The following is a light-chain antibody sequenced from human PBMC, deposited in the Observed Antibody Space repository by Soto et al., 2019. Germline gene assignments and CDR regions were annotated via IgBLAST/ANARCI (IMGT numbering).Light chain of an antibody. CDR1: QSIGTS. CDR3: RQRYNWPLT. J-gene: IGKJ4*01. Sequence: TVLTQSPATLSLSPGERATLSCKASQSIGTSLGWFQQNPGQAPRLLIDDAFNRATGIPARFTGSGSGSDFTLTISSLEPEDFGVYYCRQRYNWPLTFGGGTKVEIK. CDR2: DAF. V-gene: IGKV3-11*01.